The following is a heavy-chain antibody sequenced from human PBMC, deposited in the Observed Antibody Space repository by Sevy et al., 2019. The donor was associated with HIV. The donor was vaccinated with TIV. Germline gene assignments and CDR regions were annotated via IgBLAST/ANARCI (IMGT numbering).Heavy chain of an antibody. CDR3: ARDAGYSTVWYPGY. V-gene: IGHV3-30*03. CDR1: GFSFSTHA. D-gene: IGHD6-19*01. J-gene: IGHJ4*02. Sequence: GGSLRLSCAASGFSFSTHAMHWVRQAPGKGLEWVAVISFDGSDKYYTDSVKGRFTISREDSKNTLLLQVGSLGAEDTAVYYCARDAGYSTVWYPGYWGQGTLVTVSS. CDR2: ISFDGSDK.